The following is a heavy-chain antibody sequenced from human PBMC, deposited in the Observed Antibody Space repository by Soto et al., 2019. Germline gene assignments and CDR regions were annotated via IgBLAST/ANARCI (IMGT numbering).Heavy chain of an antibody. CDR2: IYYSGST. J-gene: IGHJ6*02. D-gene: IGHD3-3*01. V-gene: IGHV4-39*01. CDR1: GGSISSSSYY. CDR3: ARHGTFWSGYYSELTYYGMDV. Sequence: PSETLSLTCTVSGGSISSSSYYWGWIRQPPGKGLEWIGSIYYSGSTYYNPSLKSRVTISVDTSKNQFSLKLSSVTAADTAVYYCARHGTFWSGYYSELTYYGMDVWGQGTTVT.